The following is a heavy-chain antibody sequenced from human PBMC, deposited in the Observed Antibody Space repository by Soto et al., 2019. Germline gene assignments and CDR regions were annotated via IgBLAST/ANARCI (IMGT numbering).Heavy chain of an antibody. V-gene: IGHV3-23*01. D-gene: IGHD3-10*01. J-gene: IGHJ4*02. CDR3: AKVLYYYGSGSYSHYFDY. Sequence: SMKGRFTISRDNSKNTLYLQMNSLRAEDTAVYYCAKVLYYYGSGSYSHYFDYWGQGTLVTVSS.